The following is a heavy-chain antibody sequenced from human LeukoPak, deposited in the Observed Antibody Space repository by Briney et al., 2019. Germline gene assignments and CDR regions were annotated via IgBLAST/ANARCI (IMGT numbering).Heavy chain of an antibody. CDR2: IWYDGSNK. J-gene: IGHJ4*02. CDR3: AKNPLPNYGGNLREQYYFDC. V-gene: IGHV3-33*06. CDR1: GFTFSSYG. D-gene: IGHD4-23*01. Sequence: GGSLRLSCAASGFTFSSYGMHWVRQAPGKGREWVAVIWYDGSNKYYAASVKGTFTISRDNYKNTLYLQMNSMRAEDTAVYYCAKNPLPNYGGNLREQYYFDCWGQGTLVTVSS.